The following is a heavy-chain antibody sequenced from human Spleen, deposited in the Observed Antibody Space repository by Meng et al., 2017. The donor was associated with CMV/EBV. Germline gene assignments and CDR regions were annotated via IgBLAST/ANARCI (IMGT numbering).Heavy chain of an antibody. CDR2: IHYSGST. V-gene: IGHV4-59*01. CDR1: GGSISTYY. Sequence: SETLSLTCTVSGGSISTYYWNWIRQFPGKGLEWIGYIHYSGSTNYNSSLKCRLTMSVDASKSQFSLRLSSVTAADTAMYYCARAVWSGYYPLDYWGQGTLVTVSS. CDR3: ARAVWSGYYPLDY. D-gene: IGHD3-3*01. J-gene: IGHJ4*02.